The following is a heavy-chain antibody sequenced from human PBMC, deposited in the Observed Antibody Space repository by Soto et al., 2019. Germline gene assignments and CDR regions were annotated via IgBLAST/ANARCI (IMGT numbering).Heavy chain of an antibody. J-gene: IGHJ4*02. V-gene: IGHV3-21*01. D-gene: IGHD3-10*01. CDR2: ISSSSSYI. Sequence: EVQLVESGGGLVKPGGSLRLSCAASGFTFSSYSMNWVRQAPGKGLEWVSSISSSSSYIYYADSVKGRFTISRDNAKNSLYLHMNSLRAEDTAVYYCARARQGGGFGELLGYWGQGTLVTVSS. CDR1: GFTFSSYS. CDR3: ARARQGGGFGELLGY.